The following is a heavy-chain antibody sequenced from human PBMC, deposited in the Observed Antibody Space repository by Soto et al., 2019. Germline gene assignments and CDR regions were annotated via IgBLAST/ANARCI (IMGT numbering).Heavy chain of an antibody. J-gene: IGHJ6*02. Sequence: GGSLRLACAASVFTFSTYGMHWVRQAPGKGLEWVAVIWYDGSNKYYADSVKGRFTISRDNSKNTLYLQMNSLRAEDTAVYYCARDRFSYCGGDCPMDVWGQGTTVTVSS. CDR2: IWYDGSNK. CDR3: ARDRFSYCGGDCPMDV. V-gene: IGHV3-33*01. D-gene: IGHD2-21*02. CDR1: VFTFSTYG.